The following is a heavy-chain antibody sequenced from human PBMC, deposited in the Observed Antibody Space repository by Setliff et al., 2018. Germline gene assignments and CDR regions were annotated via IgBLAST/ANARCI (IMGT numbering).Heavy chain of an antibody. CDR2: IYHSGSA. D-gene: IGHD1-26*01. CDR1: ADTISSGDYF. J-gene: IGHJ3*01. V-gene: IGHV4-30-4*08. CDR3: AREVGTSTSSDAFDV. Sequence: SETLSLTCTVSADTISSGDYFRSWTRPPPGKGLEWIAYIYHSGSAYYNPSLKSRVTMSVDTSKNQFSLHLTSVTAADTVVYYCAREVGTSTSSDAFDVWGQGMMVTVSS.